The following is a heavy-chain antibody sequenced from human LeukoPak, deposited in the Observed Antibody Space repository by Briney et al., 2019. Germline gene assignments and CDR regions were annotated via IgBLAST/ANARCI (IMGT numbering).Heavy chain of an antibody. J-gene: IGHJ4*02. V-gene: IGHV4-39*01. D-gene: IGHD6-19*01. CDR3: ARHLIAVAGTGVDY. CDR1: GGSISSSSYY. Sequence: SETLSLTCTVSGGSISSSSYYWGWLRQPPGKGLEWIGSIYYSGSTYYNPSLKSRVTISVDTSKNQFSLKLSSVTAADTAVYYCARHLIAVAGTGVDYWGQGTLVTVSS. CDR2: IYYSGST.